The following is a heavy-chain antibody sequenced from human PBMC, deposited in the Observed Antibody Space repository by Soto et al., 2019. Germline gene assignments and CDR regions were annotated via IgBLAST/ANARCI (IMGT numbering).Heavy chain of an antibody. D-gene: IGHD2-15*01. Sequence: PGGSLRLSCTASGFTLSNYAMSWVRQAPGKGLEWVSTFSSGGGGTYYADSVKGRFTISRDNSKNTLSLQMNSLRAEDTAVYYCTKANRYCSGANCFTFDYWGLGTLVTVSS. J-gene: IGHJ4*02. CDR3: TKANRYCSGANCFTFDY. CDR1: GFTLSNYA. V-gene: IGHV3-23*01. CDR2: FSSGGGGT.